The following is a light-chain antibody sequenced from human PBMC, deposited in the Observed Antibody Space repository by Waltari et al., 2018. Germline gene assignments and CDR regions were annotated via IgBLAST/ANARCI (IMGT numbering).Light chain of an antibody. Sequence: DIVMTQSPDYLAVSLGERATINYKSSASVLYSSNNKNYLAGYQQKPGQPPKLLIYWASTRESGVPDRFSGSVSGTDFTLTISSLQAEDVAVYYCQQYYSTPPTFGQGTKLEIK. CDR1: ASVLYSSNNKNY. CDR3: QQYYSTPPT. CDR2: WAS. J-gene: IGKJ2*01. V-gene: IGKV4-1*01.